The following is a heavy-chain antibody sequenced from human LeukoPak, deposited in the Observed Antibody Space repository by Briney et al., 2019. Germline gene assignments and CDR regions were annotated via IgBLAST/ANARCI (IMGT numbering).Heavy chain of an antibody. V-gene: IGHV3-23*01. CDR2: ISGSGGST. D-gene: IGHD6-13*01. CDR3: AKRTTWAAAGY. J-gene: IGHJ4*02. Sequence: QSGGSLRLSCAASGFTFSNYAMSWVRQAPEKGLEWVSAISGSGGSTYYADSVKGRFTISRDNSKNTLYLQMNSLRAEDTAVYYCAKRTTWAAAGYWGQGTLVTVSS. CDR1: GFTFSNYA.